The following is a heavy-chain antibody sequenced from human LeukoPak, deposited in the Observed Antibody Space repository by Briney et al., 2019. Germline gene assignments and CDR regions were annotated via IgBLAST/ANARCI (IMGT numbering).Heavy chain of an antibody. CDR3: ARDLTSGSYYYFDY. V-gene: IGHV3-30-3*01. J-gene: IGHJ4*02. D-gene: IGHD1-26*01. Sequence: GGSLRLSCAASGFTFSSYWMSWVRQTPGKGLEWVAVISYDGSNKYYADSVKGRFTISRDNSKNTLYLQMNSLRAEDTAVYYCARDLTSGSYYYFDYWGQGTLVTVSS. CDR2: ISYDGSNK. CDR1: GFTFSSYW.